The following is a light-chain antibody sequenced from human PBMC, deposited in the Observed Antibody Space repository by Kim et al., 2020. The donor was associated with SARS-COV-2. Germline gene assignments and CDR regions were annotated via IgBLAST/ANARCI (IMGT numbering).Light chain of an antibody. CDR3: NSRDSSGNHVV. CDR2: GKN. CDR1: SLRTYY. V-gene: IGLV3-19*01. Sequence: ALGQTVRITCQGASLRTYYASRYQQKPGQAPVLVIYGKNNRPSGIPDRFSGSSSGNTASLTITGAQAEDEADYYCNSRDSSGNHVVFGGGTQLTVL. J-gene: IGLJ2*01.